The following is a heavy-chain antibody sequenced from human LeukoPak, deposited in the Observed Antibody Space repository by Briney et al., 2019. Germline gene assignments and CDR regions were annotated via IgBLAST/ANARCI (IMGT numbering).Heavy chain of an antibody. CDR1: GGSISSYY. Sequence: SETLSLTCIVSGGSISSYYWSWIRQPPGKGLEWIGYIYYRGSTNYNPSLKGRVTLSVDTSKNQFALKLSSVTAADTAVYYCARQMASGPEFDYWGQGTLVTVSS. J-gene: IGHJ4*02. D-gene: IGHD2-8*01. CDR3: ARQMASGPEFDY. V-gene: IGHV4-59*08. CDR2: IYYRGST.